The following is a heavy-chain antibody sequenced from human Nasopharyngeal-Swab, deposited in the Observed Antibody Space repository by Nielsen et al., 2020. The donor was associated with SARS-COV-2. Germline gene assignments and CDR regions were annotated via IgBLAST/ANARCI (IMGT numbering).Heavy chain of an antibody. CDR2: ISYDGSNK. D-gene: IGHD3-10*01. CDR1: GFTFSSYA. J-gene: IGHJ4*02. CDR3: RGSGSPFDY. Sequence: GESLKISCAASGFTFSSYAMHWVRQAPGKGLEWVAVISYDGSNKCYADSVKGRFTISRDNSKNTLYLQMNSLRAEDTAVYYCRGSGSPFDYWGQGTLVTVSS. V-gene: IGHV3-30-3*01.